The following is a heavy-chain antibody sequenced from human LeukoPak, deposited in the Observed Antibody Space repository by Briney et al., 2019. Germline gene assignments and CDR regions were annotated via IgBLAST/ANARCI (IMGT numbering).Heavy chain of an antibody. CDR3: AKVGYSYSHYYYYMDV. CDR2: ISWNSGSI. V-gene: IGHV3-9*01. D-gene: IGHD5-18*01. Sequence: PGGSLRLSCAASGFTFDDYAMHWVRQAPGKGLEWVSGISWNSGSIGYADSVKGRITISRDNAKNSLYLQMNSLRAEDTALYYCAKVGYSYSHYYYYMDVWGKGTTVTVSS. J-gene: IGHJ6*03. CDR1: GFTFDDYA.